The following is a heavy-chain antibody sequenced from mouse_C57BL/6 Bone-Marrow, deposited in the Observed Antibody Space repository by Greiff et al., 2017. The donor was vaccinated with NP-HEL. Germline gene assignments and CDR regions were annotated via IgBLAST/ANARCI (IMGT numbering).Heavy chain of an antibody. CDR2: INPSSGYT. V-gene: IGHV1-4*01. CDR1: GYTFTSYT. Sequence: QVQLQQSGAELARPGASVKMSCKASGYTFTSYTMHWVKQRPGQGLEWIGYINPSSGYTKYNQKCKDKATLTADKSSSTAYMQLSSLTSEDSAVYYCARSQIYYGNYYWGQGTSVTVSS. J-gene: IGHJ4*01. CDR3: ARSQIYYGNYY.